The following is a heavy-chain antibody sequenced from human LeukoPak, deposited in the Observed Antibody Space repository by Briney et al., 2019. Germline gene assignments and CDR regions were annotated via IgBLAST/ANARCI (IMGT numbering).Heavy chain of an antibody. V-gene: IGHV4-59*08. CDR3: ARRRVSGSYYLDY. Sequence: PSETLSLTCTVSGGSISSYYWSWIRQPPGKGLEWIGYIYYSGSTNYNPSLKSRVTISVDTSKNQFSLKLSSVTAADTAVYYCARRRVSGSYYLDYWGQGTLVTVSS. CDR1: GGSISSYY. CDR2: IYYSGST. D-gene: IGHD1-26*01. J-gene: IGHJ4*02.